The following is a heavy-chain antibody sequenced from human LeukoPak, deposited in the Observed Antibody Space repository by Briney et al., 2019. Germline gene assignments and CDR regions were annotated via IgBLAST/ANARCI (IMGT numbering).Heavy chain of an antibody. CDR2: IYYSGST. V-gene: IGHV4-39*01. CDR1: GGSISSSLYY. J-gene: IGHJ3*02. Sequence: SETLSLTCTVPGGSISSSLYYWGWIRQPPGKGLEWIGIIYYSGSTYYNPSLKSRVTISVETSKNQVSLRLSSVTAADTAVYYCARQGAGGRAFDIWGQGTMVTVSS. D-gene: IGHD6-19*01. CDR3: ARQGAGGRAFDI.